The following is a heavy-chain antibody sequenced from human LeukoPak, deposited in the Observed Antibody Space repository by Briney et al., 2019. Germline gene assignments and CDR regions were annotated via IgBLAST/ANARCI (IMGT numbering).Heavy chain of an antibody. Sequence: PGGSLRLSCAASGFTFSSYGMSWVRQAPGKGLEWVSAISGSGGSTYYADSVKGRFTISRDNSKNTLYLQMNSLSAEDTAVYYCAKGGPGVRGVITAYYYMDVWGKGTTVTISS. CDR3: AKGGPGVRGVITAYYYMDV. J-gene: IGHJ6*03. V-gene: IGHV3-23*01. CDR2: ISGSGGST. D-gene: IGHD3-10*01. CDR1: GFTFSSYG.